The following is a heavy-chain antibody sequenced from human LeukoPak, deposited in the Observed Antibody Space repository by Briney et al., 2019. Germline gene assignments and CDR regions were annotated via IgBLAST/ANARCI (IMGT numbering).Heavy chain of an antibody. CDR3: ASQLSYSSSWYSFDY. J-gene: IGHJ4*02. Sequence: ASVKVSCKASGYTFTSYYMHWVRQAPGQGLEWMGIINPSGGSTSYAQKFQGRVTVTRDTSTSTVYMELSSLRSEDTTVYYCASQLSYSSSWYSFDYWGQGTLVTVSS. V-gene: IGHV1-46*01. D-gene: IGHD6-13*01. CDR1: GYTFTSYY. CDR2: INPSGGST.